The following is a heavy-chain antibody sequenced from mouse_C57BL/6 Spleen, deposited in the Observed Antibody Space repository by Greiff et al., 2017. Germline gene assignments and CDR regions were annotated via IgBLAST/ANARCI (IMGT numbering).Heavy chain of an antibody. Sequence: QVQLQQPGAELVRPGSSVKLSCKASGYTFTSYWMHWVKQRPIQGLEWIGNIDPSDSETHYNQKFKGKATLTVDKSSSTAYMQLSSLTSEDSAVXYCARYSNYPYWYFDVWGTGTTVTVSS. D-gene: IGHD2-5*01. J-gene: IGHJ1*03. CDR3: ARYSNYPYWYFDV. CDR2: IDPSDSET. V-gene: IGHV1-52*01. CDR1: GYTFTSYW.